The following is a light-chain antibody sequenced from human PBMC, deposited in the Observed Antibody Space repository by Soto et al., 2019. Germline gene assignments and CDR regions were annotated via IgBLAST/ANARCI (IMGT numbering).Light chain of an antibody. J-gene: IGKJ5*01. Sequence: EIVMTQSPATLSVSPGERAILSCRASQSISINLAWYQQKPGQAPRLLIYAASNRATGVPARFSGSWSGTEFTLTISSLRSEDFAVYYCQQYNNWITFGQGTRLEIK. CDR2: AAS. V-gene: IGKV3-15*01. CDR3: QQYNNWIT. CDR1: QSISIN.